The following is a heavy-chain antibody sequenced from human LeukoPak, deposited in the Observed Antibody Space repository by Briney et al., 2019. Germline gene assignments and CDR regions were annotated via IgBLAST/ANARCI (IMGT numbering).Heavy chain of an antibody. V-gene: IGHV3-43D*03. Sequence: GGSLRLSCAASGFTFDDYAMHWVRQAPGKGLEWVSLISWDGGSSHYAESVKGRLTMFRDNSKNTLYLQMNSLRPEDTAVYYCAKDSGSRRGRTDYFDYWGQGTLVTVSS. J-gene: IGHJ4*02. CDR3: AKDSGSRRGRTDYFDY. CDR1: GFTFDDYA. D-gene: IGHD1-26*01. CDR2: ISWDGGSS.